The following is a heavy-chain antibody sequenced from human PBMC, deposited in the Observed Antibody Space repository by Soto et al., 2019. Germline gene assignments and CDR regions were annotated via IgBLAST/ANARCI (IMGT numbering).Heavy chain of an antibody. V-gene: IGHV3-30-3*01. CDR1: GFTFSSYA. J-gene: IGHJ3*02. D-gene: IGHD3-10*01. CDR3: ARLPLRGAFDI. Sequence: GGSLRLSCAASGFTFSSYAMHWVRQAPGKGLEWVAVISYDGSNKYYADSVKGRFTISRDNSKNTLYLQMNSLRAEDTAVYYCARLPLRGAFDIWGQGTMVTVSS. CDR2: ISYDGSNK.